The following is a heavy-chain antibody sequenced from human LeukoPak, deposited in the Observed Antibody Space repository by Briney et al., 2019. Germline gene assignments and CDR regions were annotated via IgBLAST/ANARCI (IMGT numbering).Heavy chain of an antibody. J-gene: IGHJ4*02. CDR1: GGSISGYY. CDR2: IYTNVIT. Sequence: PSETLSLTCIVSGGSISGYYRNWIRQPAGKGLEWIGRIYTNVITNYNPSLKSRVTMSVDTSKNQFSLMLSSVTAADTAVYYCARGRSLYFDYWGQGTLVTVSS. V-gene: IGHV4-4*07. CDR3: ARGRSLYFDY.